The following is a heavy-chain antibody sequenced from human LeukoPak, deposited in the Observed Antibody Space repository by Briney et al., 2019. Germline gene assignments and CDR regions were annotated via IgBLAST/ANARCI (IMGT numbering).Heavy chain of an antibody. V-gene: IGHV1-69*05. D-gene: IGHD6-13*01. CDR2: IIPIFGTA. CDR3: ARHKAAAGIAGHQTYYYYYMDV. CDR1: GGTFSSYA. Sequence: SVKVSCKASGGTFSSYAISWVRQAPGQGLEWMGGIIPIFGTANYAQKFQGRVTITTDESTSTAYMELSSLRSEDAAVYYCARHKAAAGIAGHQTYYYYYMDVWGKGTTVTVSS. J-gene: IGHJ6*03.